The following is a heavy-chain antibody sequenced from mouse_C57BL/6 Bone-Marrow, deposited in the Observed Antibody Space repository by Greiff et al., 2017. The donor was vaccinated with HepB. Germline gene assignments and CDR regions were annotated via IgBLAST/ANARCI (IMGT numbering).Heavy chain of an antibody. Sequence: EVKLQESGPGLVKPSQSLSLTCSVTGYSITSGYYWNWIRQFPGNKLEWMGYISYDGSNNYNPSLKNRISITRDTSKHQFFLKLNSVTTEDTDTYYCARGYDYAWFAYWGQGTLVTVSA. J-gene: IGHJ3*01. D-gene: IGHD2-4*01. V-gene: IGHV3-6*01. CDR1: GYSITSGYY. CDR3: ARGYDYAWFAY. CDR2: ISYDGSN.